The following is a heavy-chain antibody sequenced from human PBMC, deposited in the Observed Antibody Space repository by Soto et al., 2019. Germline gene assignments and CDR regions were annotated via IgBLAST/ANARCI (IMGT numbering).Heavy chain of an antibody. CDR1: GFTFSSYA. CDR2: INYIGRTT. D-gene: IGHD3-10*01. J-gene: IGHJ6*02. Sequence: EVQLLESGGGLVQPGGSLRRSCETSGFTFSSYAMTWVRQAPGMGLEWVAVINYIGRTTFHAQSVKGRFTISRDNSMNTVVLKLDSLRAEDTAVYYCVKQRGSGKTYYDNMDVCGLGTTVIVSS. CDR3: VKQRGSGKTYYDNMDV. V-gene: IGHV3-23*01.